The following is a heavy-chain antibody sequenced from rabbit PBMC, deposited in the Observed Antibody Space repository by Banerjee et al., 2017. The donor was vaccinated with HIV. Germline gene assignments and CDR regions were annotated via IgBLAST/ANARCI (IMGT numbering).Heavy chain of an antibody. V-gene: IGHV1S45*01. CDR1: GFSFSSSYY. CDR2: THTERSGST. J-gene: IGHJ4*01. Sequence: QQQLEESGGDLVKPEGSLTLTCTASGFSFSSSYYMCWVRQAPGKGLEWIGCTHTERSGSTYYACWAKGRFTISKTSSTTVTLQMTSLTVADTATYFCARAAYGGAALWGPGTLVTVS. D-gene: IGHD4-2*01. CDR3: ARAAYGGAAL.